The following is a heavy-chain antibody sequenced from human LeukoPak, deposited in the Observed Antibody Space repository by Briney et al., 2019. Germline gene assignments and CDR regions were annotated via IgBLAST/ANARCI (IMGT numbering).Heavy chain of an antibody. J-gene: IGHJ3*02. Sequence: TTGEALKISCKGSGYRFTSYWIGWVRQMPGKGLEWMGIIYPGDSDTRYSPSFQGQVTISADKSISTAYLQWSSLKASDTAMYYCARHQVEKDAFDIWGQGTMVTVSS. V-gene: IGHV5-51*01. D-gene: IGHD2-15*01. CDR3: ARHQVEKDAFDI. CDR1: GYRFTSYW. CDR2: IYPGDSDT.